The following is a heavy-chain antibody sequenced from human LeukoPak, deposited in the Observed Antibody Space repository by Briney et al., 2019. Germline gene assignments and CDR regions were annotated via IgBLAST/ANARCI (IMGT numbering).Heavy chain of an antibody. CDR2: ISSNSSYT. CDR3: ARADILPGYYAPDY. V-gene: IGHV3-11*05. J-gene: IGHJ4*02. Sequence: RGSLRLSCAASGFTFSDYSMTWIRQAPGKGLEYISHISSNSSYTNYADSVKGRFTISRDNAKNSLSLQMKSLRAEDTAVYYCARADILPGYYAPDYWGQGTLVTVSS. D-gene: IGHD3-9*01. CDR1: GFTFSDYS.